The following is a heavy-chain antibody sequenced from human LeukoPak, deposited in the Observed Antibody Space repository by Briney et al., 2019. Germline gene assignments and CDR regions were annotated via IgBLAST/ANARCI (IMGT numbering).Heavy chain of an antibody. J-gene: IGHJ3*02. Sequence: ASVKVSCKAAGYTFTASYMNWVRQAPRQGLEWLGWINANSGGTNYAQKFQGRVTMTRDTSITTAYMELSRLRFDDTAVYYCARDLDYYGSGSFFNIWGQGTMVTVSS. CDR3: ARDLDYYGSGSFFNI. CDR1: GYTFTASY. D-gene: IGHD3-10*01. CDR2: INANSGGT. V-gene: IGHV1-2*02.